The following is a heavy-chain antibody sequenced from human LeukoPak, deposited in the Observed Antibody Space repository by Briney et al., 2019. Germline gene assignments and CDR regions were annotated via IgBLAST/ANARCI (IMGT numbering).Heavy chain of an antibody. CDR1: GYTFTSYY. V-gene: IGHV1-46*01. J-gene: IGHJ4*02. Sequence: ASVKVSCKASGYTFTSYYMHWVRQAPGQGLEWMGIINPSGGSTSYAQKFQGRVTMTRDTSTSTVYMELSSLRSEGTAVYYCARIVVVTAIWDYFDYWGQGTLVTVSS. D-gene: IGHD2-21*02. CDR3: ARIVVVTAIWDYFDY. CDR2: INPSGGST.